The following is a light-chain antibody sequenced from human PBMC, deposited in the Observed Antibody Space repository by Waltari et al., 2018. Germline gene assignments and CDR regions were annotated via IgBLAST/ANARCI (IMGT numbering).Light chain of an antibody. CDR2: DVS. Sequence: QSALTQPASVSVSPGQSITIPCTATSRDVGGYTYVSWYQQHPGKAPKLMIYDVSKRPSGVSNRFSGSKSGNTASLTISGLQAEDEADYYCSSYTSSSVYVFGTGTKVTVL. V-gene: IGLV2-14*01. CDR3: SSYTSSSVYV. J-gene: IGLJ1*01. CDR1: SRDVGGYTY.